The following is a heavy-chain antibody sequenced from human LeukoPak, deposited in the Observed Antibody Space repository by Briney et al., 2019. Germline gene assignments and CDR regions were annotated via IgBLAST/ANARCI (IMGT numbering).Heavy chain of an antibody. CDR1: GFTFSSYW. V-gene: IGHV3-74*01. CDR3: ARSYCSGGSCEPAFDY. Sequence: PGGSLRLSCAASGFTFSSYWMHWVRQAPGKGLVWVSRISPDGSTTGHADSVKGRFTTSRDNAKNTLFLQMNSLRAEDTAVYYCARSYCSGGSCEPAFDYWGQGTLVTVSS. J-gene: IGHJ4*02. CDR2: ISPDGSTT. D-gene: IGHD2-15*01.